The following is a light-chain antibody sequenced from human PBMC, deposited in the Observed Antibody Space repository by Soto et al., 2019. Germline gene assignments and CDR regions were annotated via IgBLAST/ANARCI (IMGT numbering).Light chain of an antibody. CDR3: QKYNKDSPAT. Sequence: DIQLTQSPSSLSASVGDRVTFTCRASQDISHFLAWYQQRPGEVPRLLIYGASTLQSGVPSRFSGSGFGTDVPLTLASLQPEDVATYYCQKYNKDSPATFGPGTKVEIK. CDR2: GAS. V-gene: IGKV1-27*01. CDR1: QDISHF. J-gene: IGKJ1*01.